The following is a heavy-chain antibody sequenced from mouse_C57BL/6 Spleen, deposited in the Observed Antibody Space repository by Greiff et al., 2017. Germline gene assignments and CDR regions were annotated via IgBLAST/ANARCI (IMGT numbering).Heavy chain of an antibody. CDR2: INPSSGYT. Sequence: VQLVESGAELARPGASVKMSCKASGYTFTSYTMHWVKQRPGQGLEWIGYINPSSGYTKYNQKFKDKATLTADKSSSTAYMQLSSLTSEDSAVYYCARDSPFDYWGQGTTLTVSS. V-gene: IGHV1-4*01. CDR1: GYTFTSYT. CDR3: ARDSPFDY. J-gene: IGHJ2*01.